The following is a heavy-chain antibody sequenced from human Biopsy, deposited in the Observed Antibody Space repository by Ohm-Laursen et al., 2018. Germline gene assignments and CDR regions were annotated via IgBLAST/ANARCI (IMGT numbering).Heavy chain of an antibody. D-gene: IGHD6-25*01. Sequence: SSLRLSCAASGFTFSSYGMHWVRQAPGKGLEWVAVIWYDGSRQYYADSVKGRFTISRDNSKNTLYLQMNSLRAKDTAVYYCARDGAAGYGLDVWGQGTTVTVSS. CDR2: IWYDGSRQ. V-gene: IGHV3-33*01. CDR1: GFTFSSYG. CDR3: ARDGAAGYGLDV. J-gene: IGHJ6*02.